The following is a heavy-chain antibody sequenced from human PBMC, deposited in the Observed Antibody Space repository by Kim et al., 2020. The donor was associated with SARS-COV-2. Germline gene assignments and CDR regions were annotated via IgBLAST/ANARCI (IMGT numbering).Heavy chain of an antibody. V-gene: IGHV3-11*01. Sequence: GRCTISRDNAKNSLYLQMNSLRAEDTAVYYCAREREGSSAWYYYYYGMDVWGQGTTVTVSS. CDR3: AREREGSSAWYYYYYGMDV. J-gene: IGHJ6*02. D-gene: IGHD6-19*01.